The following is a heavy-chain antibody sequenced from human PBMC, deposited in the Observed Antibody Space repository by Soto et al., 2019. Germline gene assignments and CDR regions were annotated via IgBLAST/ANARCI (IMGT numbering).Heavy chain of an antibody. J-gene: IGHJ4*02. D-gene: IGHD6-13*01. Sequence: TGGSLRLSCAASGFTFSAYVMSWVRRAPGKGLEWVSSITSSGGGTYYADSVKGRFTVSRDNSKNTVYLQMNSLRDEDTAVYYCAKLTAAWGQGTLVTVSS. CDR3: AKLTAA. CDR1: GFTFSAYV. V-gene: IGHV3-23*01. CDR2: ITSSGGGT.